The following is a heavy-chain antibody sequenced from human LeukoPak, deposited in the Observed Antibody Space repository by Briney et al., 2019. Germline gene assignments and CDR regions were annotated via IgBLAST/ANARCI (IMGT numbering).Heavy chain of an antibody. Sequence: GGSLRLSCAASGFTFSSYSMNWVRQAPGKGLEWVSSISSSSSYIYYADSVKVRFTISRDNAKNSLYLQMNSLRAEDTAVYYCAKDSHSSSWYWGDYYYYMDVWGKGTTVTVSS. V-gene: IGHV3-21*01. J-gene: IGHJ6*03. CDR1: GFTFSSYS. CDR2: ISSSSSYI. D-gene: IGHD6-13*01. CDR3: AKDSHSSSWYWGDYYYYMDV.